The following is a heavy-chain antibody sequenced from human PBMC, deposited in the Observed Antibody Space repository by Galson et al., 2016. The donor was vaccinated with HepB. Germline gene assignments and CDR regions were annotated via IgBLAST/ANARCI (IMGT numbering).Heavy chain of an antibody. V-gene: IGHV3-13*04. Sequence: SLRLSCAASGFTFSSYDMHWVRQATGKGLEWVSAIGTAGDTYYPGSVKGRFTISRENAKNSLYLQMNSLRAEDTAVYYCARDAQQLLRGYYYGMDVWGQGTTVTVSS. CDR1: GFTFSSYD. D-gene: IGHD1-1*01. CDR3: ARDAQQLLRGYYYGMDV. J-gene: IGHJ6*01. CDR2: IGTAGDT.